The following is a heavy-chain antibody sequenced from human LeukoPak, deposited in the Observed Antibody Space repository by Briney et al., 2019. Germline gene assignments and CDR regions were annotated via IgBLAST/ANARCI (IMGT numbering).Heavy chain of an antibody. D-gene: IGHD1-14*01. CDR1: GFTFSSYA. J-gene: IGHJ4*02. Sequence: GRSLRLSCAASGFTFSSYAMHWVRQAPGKGLEWVAVISYDGSNKYYADSVKGRFTISRDNSKNTLYLQMNSLRAEDTAAYYCARAPEDYFDYCGQGTLIPVSS. CDR3: ARAPEDYFDY. CDR2: ISYDGSNK. V-gene: IGHV3-30*04.